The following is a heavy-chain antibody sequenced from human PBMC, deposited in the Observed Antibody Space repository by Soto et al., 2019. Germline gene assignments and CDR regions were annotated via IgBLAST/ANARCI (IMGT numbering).Heavy chain of an antibody. J-gene: IGHJ6*02. CDR3: AREVPGAIAVIYDILTGYYRGYYYGMDV. CDR2: ISTYNGDA. Sequence: ASVKVSCKSSGYTFSTSGISWVRQAPGQGLEWVGWISTYNGDANYAQRFQGRVTMTTDTSTSTTFMELRSLRSDDTVVYYCAREVPGAIAVIYDILTGYYRGYYYGMDVWGQGTTVTVSS. CDR1: GYTFSTSG. V-gene: IGHV1-18*01. D-gene: IGHD3-9*01.